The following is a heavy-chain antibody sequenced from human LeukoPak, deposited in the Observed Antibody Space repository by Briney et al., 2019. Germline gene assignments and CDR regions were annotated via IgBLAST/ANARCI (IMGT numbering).Heavy chain of an antibody. V-gene: IGHV4-34*01. D-gene: IGHD6-13*01. Sequence: SETLSLTCAVYGGSFSGYYWSWIRQPPGKGLEWIGEIHHSGSTNYNPSLKSRVTISVDTSKNQFSLKLSSVTAADTAVYYCARASGSSWYGWFGYWGQGTLVTVSS. CDR1: GGSFSGYY. J-gene: IGHJ4*02. CDR2: IHHSGST. CDR3: ARASGSSWYGWFGY.